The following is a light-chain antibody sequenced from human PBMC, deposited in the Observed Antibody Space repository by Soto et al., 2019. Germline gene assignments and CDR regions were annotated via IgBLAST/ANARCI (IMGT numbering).Light chain of an antibody. CDR2: LND. J-gene: IGLJ1*01. CDR3: SSYAGRNLLL. V-gene: IGLV1-44*01. Sequence: QSVLTQPPSASGTPGQRVTISCSGSSSNIGINTVNWYQQFPGTAPKVLIYLNDQRPSGVPDRFSGSKSGTSASLAISGLQSEDEADYYCSSYAGRNLLLFGAGTKLTVL. CDR1: SSNIGINT.